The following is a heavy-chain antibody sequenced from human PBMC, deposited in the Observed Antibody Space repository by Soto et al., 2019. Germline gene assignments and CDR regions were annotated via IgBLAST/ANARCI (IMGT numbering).Heavy chain of an antibody. CDR2: ISAYNGNT. D-gene: IGHD6-6*01. CDR1: DYTFTSYG. Sequence: ASGKCSCKASDYTFTSYGISWMRQAPGQGLEWMGWISAYNGNTNYAQKLQGRVTMTTDTSTSTAYMELRSLRSDDTAVYYCARDPSIAAANWFDPWGQGTLVTVS. CDR3: ARDPSIAAANWFDP. J-gene: IGHJ5*02. V-gene: IGHV1-18*01.